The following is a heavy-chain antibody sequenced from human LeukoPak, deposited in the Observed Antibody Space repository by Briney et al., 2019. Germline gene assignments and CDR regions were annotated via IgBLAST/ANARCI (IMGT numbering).Heavy chain of an antibody. CDR3: AKHSSSWYEPSRDYYYYMDV. J-gene: IGHJ6*03. Sequence: SETLSLTCAVSGYSISSGYYWGWIRQPPGKGLEWTGSIYHSGSTYYNPSLKSRVTISVDTSKNQFSLKLSSVTAADTAVYYCAKHSSSWYEPSRDYYYYMDVWGKGTTVTVSS. V-gene: IGHV4-38-2*01. CDR1: GYSISSGYY. D-gene: IGHD6-13*01. CDR2: IYHSGST.